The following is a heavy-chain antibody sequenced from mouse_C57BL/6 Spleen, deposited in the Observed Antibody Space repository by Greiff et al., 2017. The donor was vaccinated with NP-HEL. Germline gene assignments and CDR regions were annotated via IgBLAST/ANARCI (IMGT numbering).Heavy chain of an antibody. V-gene: IGHV1-81*01. J-gene: IGHJ1*03. Sequence: VQLQQSGAELARPGASVKLSCKASGYTFTSYGISWVKQRTGQGLEWIGEIYPRSGNTYYNEKFKGKATLTADKSSSTAYMGLRSLTSEDSAVYFCARYYGSSYLYWYFDVWGTGTTVTVSS. D-gene: IGHD1-1*01. CDR1: GYTFTSYG. CDR2: IYPRSGNT. CDR3: ARYYGSSYLYWYFDV.